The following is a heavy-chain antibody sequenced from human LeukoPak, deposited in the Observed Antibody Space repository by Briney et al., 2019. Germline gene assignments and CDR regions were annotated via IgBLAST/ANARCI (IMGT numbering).Heavy chain of an antibody. CDR1: GYTFTSYA. V-gene: IGHV1-69*13. J-gene: IGHJ5*02. CDR3: AKGSSSSWYQGGWFDP. Sequence: SVKVSCKASGYTFTSYAISWVRQAPGQGLEWMGGIIPIFGTANYAQKFQGRVTITADESTSTAYMELSSLRSEDTAVYYCAKGSSSSWYQGGWFDPWGQGTLVTVSS. D-gene: IGHD6-13*01. CDR2: IIPIFGTA.